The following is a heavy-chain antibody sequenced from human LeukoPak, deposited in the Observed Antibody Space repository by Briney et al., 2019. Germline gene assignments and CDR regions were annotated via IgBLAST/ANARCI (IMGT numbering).Heavy chain of an antibody. Sequence: ASETLSLSCAVYGGSFSGYSWSRIRQPPGKGLEWIGEIFHSGSTNYNPSLKSRVTISVDKSKNQFSLKLSSVTAADTAVYYCARGQSPGIFDYWGQGTLVTVSS. CDR1: GGSFSGYS. CDR3: ARGQSPGIFDY. V-gene: IGHV4-34*01. D-gene: IGHD1-26*01. J-gene: IGHJ4*02. CDR2: IFHSGST.